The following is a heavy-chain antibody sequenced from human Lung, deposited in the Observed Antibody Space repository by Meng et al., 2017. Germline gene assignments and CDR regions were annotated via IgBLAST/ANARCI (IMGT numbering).Heavy chain of an antibody. Sequence: QVQLVQSGAEGKKPGASVKVACKASGYTFTGYYMHWVRQAPGQGLEWMGRINPNSGGTNYAQKFQGRVTMTRDTSISTAYMELSRLRSDDTAVYYCASYCGGDCYSSIHYWGQGTLVTVSS. CDR1: GYTFTGYY. CDR2: INPNSGGT. J-gene: IGHJ4*02. V-gene: IGHV1-2*06. D-gene: IGHD2-21*02. CDR3: ASYCGGDCYSSIHY.